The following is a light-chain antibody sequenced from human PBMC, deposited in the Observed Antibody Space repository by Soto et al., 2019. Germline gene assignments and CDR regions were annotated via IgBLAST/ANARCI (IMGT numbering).Light chain of an antibody. Sequence: QLVLTQPPSVSGAPGQRVTISCTGSSSNIGAGYDVHWYQQLPGTAPKLLIYTNSNRPSGVPDRFSGSKSGTSASLAITGLQAEDEADYYCQSYDSSLSGSYVFGTGTKLTVL. V-gene: IGLV1-40*01. J-gene: IGLJ1*01. CDR2: TNS. CDR1: SSNIGAGYD. CDR3: QSYDSSLSGSYV.